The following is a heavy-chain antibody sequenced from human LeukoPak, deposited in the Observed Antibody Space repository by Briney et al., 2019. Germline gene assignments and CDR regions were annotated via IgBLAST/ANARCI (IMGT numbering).Heavy chain of an antibody. CDR3: ARGHSSSPLDY. D-gene: IGHD6-6*01. Sequence: GASVKVSCKASGYTFTSYDINWVRQATGQGFEWMGWMNPNSGNTGHAQKFQGRVTMTRNTSISTAYMELSSLRSEDTAVYYCARGHSSSPLDYWGQGTLVTVSS. J-gene: IGHJ4*02. CDR2: MNPNSGNT. V-gene: IGHV1-8*01. CDR1: GYTFTSYD.